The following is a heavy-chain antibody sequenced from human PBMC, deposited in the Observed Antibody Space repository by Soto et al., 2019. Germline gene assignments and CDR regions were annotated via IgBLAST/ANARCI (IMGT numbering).Heavy chain of an antibody. V-gene: IGHV4-31*03. CDR2: IYYSGST. D-gene: IGHD2-21*01. Sequence: QVQLQESGPGLVKPSQTLSLTCTVSGGSISSGGYYWSWIRQHPGKGLEWIGYIYYSGSTYYNPSLQSRVTIAVPTSNKPYSLKLSSVTAADTAVYYCARASGPCGGDCSDYWGQGTLVTVSS. CDR3: ARASGPCGGDCSDY. CDR1: GGSISSGGYY. J-gene: IGHJ4*02.